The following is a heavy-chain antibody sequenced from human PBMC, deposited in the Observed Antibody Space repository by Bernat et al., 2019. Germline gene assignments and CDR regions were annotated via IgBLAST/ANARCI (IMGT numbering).Heavy chain of an antibody. J-gene: IGHJ3*02. Sequence: QLQLQESGSGLVKPSQTLSLTCAVSGGSISNGGYSWSWIRQPPGKGLEWIGYIYHSGSTYYNPSLKSRVTISVDRSKNQFSLKLSSVTAADTAVYYCAGTTVTIATLRAYAFDIWGQGTMVTVSS. D-gene: IGHD4-17*01. CDR1: GGSISNGGYS. CDR3: AGTTVTIATLRAYAFDI. V-gene: IGHV4-30-2*01. CDR2: IYHSGST.